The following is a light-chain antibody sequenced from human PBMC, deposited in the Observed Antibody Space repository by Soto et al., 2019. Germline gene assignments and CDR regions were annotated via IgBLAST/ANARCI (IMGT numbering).Light chain of an antibody. J-gene: IGLJ1*01. CDR3: RSYAGSSYV. Sequence: QSALTQPPSASGSPGQSVAISCTGTSSDVGGYNFVSWYQQHPGKAPRLMIYEVNQRPSGVPDRFSGSKSGNTASLTVSGLQADDEADYYCRSYAGSSYVFGSGTKLTVL. CDR1: SSDVGGYNF. CDR2: EVN. V-gene: IGLV2-8*01.